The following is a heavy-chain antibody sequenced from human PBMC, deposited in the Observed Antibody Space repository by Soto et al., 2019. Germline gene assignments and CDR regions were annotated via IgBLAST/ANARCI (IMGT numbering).Heavy chain of an antibody. D-gene: IGHD6-13*01. V-gene: IGHV1-69*12. J-gene: IGHJ3*02. Sequence: QVHLVQSGAEVKKPGSSVKVSCKAPGGTFSNHAINWVRQAPGQGLEWMGRIIPIFTTTNYAQKFQGRVSMTADESTTKAYMELSSLTHDDTAVYYCAREVAADGTFREDVFDIWGQGTLVTVSS. CDR1: GGTFSNHA. CDR3: AREVAADGTFREDVFDI. CDR2: IIPIFTTT.